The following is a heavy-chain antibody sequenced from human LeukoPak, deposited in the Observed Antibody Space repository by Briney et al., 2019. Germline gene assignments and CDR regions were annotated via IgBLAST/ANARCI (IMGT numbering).Heavy chain of an antibody. Sequence: SQTLSLAFAVEGASVIGYYCAWVRQPAGNGLEWVERIYTSGSTNFNPSLKSRVTMSVDTSKNQISLKLSSVTAADTAVYYCAREPRGYSYAPHLDPWGQGTLVTVSS. CDR3: AREPRGYSYAPHLDP. D-gene: IGHD5-18*01. CDR2: IYTSGST. V-gene: IGHV4-59*10. CDR1: GASVIGYY. J-gene: IGHJ5*02.